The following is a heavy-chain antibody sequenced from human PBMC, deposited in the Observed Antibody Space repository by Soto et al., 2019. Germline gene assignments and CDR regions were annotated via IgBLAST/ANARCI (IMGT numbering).Heavy chain of an antibody. CDR3: ARDGTAIVATIYYYYCGMDV. J-gene: IGHJ6*02. V-gene: IGHV3-7*01. D-gene: IGHD5-12*01. Sequence: GGSLRLSCAASGFTFSSYWMSWVRQAPGKGLEWVANIKQDGSEKYYVDSVKGRFTISRDNAKNSLYLQMNSLRAEDTAVYYCARDGTAIVATIYYYYCGMDVWGQGTTVTVSS. CDR2: IKQDGSEK. CDR1: GFTFSSYW.